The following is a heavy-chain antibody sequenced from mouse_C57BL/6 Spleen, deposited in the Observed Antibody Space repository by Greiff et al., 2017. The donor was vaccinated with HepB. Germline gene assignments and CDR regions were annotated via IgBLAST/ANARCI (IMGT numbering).Heavy chain of an antibody. CDR2: ISDGGSYT. CDR1: GFTFSSYA. J-gene: IGHJ1*03. Sequence: EVKLVESGGGLVKPGGSLKLSCAASGFTFSSYAMSWVRQTPEKRLEWVATISDGGSYTYYPDNVKGRFTISRDNAKNNLYLQMSHLKSEDTAMYYCARDDGSLYFDVWGTGTTVTVSS. CDR3: ARDDGSLYFDV. D-gene: IGHD1-1*02. V-gene: IGHV5-4*01.